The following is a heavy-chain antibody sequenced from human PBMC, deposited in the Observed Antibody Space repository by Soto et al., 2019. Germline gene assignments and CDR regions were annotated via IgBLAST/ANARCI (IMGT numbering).Heavy chain of an antibody. CDR2: INSDSTTT. CDR1: GFPFSTYA. D-gene: IGHD3-9*01. V-gene: IGHV3-48*01. CDR3: ARYLSH. J-gene: IGHJ4*02. Sequence: DVHLVESGGGLVQPGGSLRLSCAVSGFPFSTYAMHWVRQAPGKGLEWISYINSDSTTTFHADSVKGRFTVSRDNAKTSLYLQMSSLILEATAGYYCARYLSHWGQGTLVTVSS.